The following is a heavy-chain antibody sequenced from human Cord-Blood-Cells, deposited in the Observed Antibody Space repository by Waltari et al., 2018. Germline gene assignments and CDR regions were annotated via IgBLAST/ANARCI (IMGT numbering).Heavy chain of an antibody. J-gene: IGHJ4*02. D-gene: IGHD1-26*01. CDR2: ISYDGSNK. Sequence: QVQLVESGGGVVQPGRSLRLSCAASGFTFGSYAMHWVRQAPGKGLEWVAVISYDGSNKYYADSVKGRFTISRDNSKNTLYLQMNSLRAEDTAVYYCAGGSYYFYYWGQGTLVTVSS. CDR1: GFTFGSYA. V-gene: IGHV3-30-3*01. CDR3: AGGSYYFYY.